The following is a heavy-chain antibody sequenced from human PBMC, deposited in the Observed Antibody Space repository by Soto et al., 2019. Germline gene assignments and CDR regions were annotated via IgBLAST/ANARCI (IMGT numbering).Heavy chain of an antibody. D-gene: IGHD5-18*01. CDR3: ARVGYSYGYAGGICDF. J-gene: IGHJ4*02. Sequence: PGGSLRLSCAASGFTFSNYAMHWVRQAPGKGLEWVAVISYDGSNKYYADSVKGRFTISRDNSKNTLYVQMNSLRAEDTAVYYCARVGYSYGYAGGICDFWGQGTLVTVSS. V-gene: IGHV3-30-3*01. CDR2: ISYDGSNK. CDR1: GFTFSNYA.